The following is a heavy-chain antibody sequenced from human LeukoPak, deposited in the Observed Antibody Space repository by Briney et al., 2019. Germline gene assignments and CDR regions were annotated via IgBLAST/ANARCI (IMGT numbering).Heavy chain of an antibody. D-gene: IGHD3-3*02. J-gene: IGHJ6*03. CDR2: IHPSNGNT. Sequence: ASVTVSCEASGYLFTSQALTWVRQAPGQGLEWMAWIHPSNGNTFYAQKFQGRVTLTTDSSTVYMDMRSLRSDETAVYYCARQLHYWSGQNYYYYLDVWGKGTPVIVSS. V-gene: IGHV1-18*01. CDR1: GYLFTSQA. CDR3: ARQLHYWSGQNYYYYLDV.